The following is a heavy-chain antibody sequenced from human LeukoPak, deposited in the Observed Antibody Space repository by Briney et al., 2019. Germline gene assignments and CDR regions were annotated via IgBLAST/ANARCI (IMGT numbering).Heavy chain of an antibody. D-gene: IGHD6-19*01. V-gene: IGHV3-74*01. CDR2: INSDGRST. CDR3: ARDRYSSGWFGY. CDR1: GFTFRNSR. J-gene: IGHJ4*02. Sequence: GGSLRLSCAASGFTFRNSRMHWVRQAPGKALVCVSRINSDGRSTVYADSVKGRFTISRDNAKNTQYLQMNSLRDEDTAVYYCARDRYSSGWFGYWGQGTLVTVSS.